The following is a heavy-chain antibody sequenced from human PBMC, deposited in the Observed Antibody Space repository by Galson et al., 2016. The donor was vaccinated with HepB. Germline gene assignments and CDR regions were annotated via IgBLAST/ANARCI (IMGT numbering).Heavy chain of an antibody. D-gene: IGHD6-6*01. CDR3: ARQYSSSSFYYGMDV. Sequence: CAISGDSVSSNSATWNWIRQSPSRGLEWLGRTYYRSKRYNDYAVSVKSRVTINPDTSTNQFSLHLNSVTPEDTAVYYCARQYSSSSFYYGMDVWGQGTTVTVSS. CDR1: GDSVSSNSAT. V-gene: IGHV6-1*01. CDR2: TYYRSKRYN. J-gene: IGHJ6*02.